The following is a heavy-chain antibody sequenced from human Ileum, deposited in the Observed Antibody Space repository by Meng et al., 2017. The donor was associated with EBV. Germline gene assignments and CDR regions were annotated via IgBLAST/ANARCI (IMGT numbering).Heavy chain of an antibody. Sequence: AQLREPGPGLVKPSGTLSLTCAVSGDSISSNNWWSWVRQPPGKGLEWIGEIYHSGSTNYNPSFKSRVTMSVDKSKNQIPLNLSSVTAADTAVYYCASGRDYAWHSWGRGTLVTVSS. D-gene: IGHD4-17*01. J-gene: IGHJ4*02. V-gene: IGHV4-4*02. CDR3: ASGRDYAWHS. CDR2: IYHSGST. CDR1: GDSISSNNW.